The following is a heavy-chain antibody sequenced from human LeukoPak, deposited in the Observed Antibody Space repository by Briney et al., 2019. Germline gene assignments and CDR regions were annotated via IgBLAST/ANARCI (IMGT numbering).Heavy chain of an antibody. J-gene: IGHJ4*02. CDR1: GGSISSSSYY. Sequence: PSETLSLTCTVSGGSISSSSYYWGWIRQPPGKGLEWIGSIYYSGSTYYNPSLKSRVTISVDTSKNQFSLRLRSLTAADTAVYYCARQPVGSNENCFDYWGQGTLVTVSS. CDR3: ARQPVGSNENCFDY. D-gene: IGHD1-26*01. V-gene: IGHV4-39*01. CDR2: IYYSGST.